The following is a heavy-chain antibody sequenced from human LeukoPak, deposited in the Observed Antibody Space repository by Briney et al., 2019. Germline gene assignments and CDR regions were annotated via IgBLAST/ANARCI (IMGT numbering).Heavy chain of an antibody. CDR3: ARGFIGANIDAFDI. CDR1: GYSITSGYF. V-gene: IGHV4-38-2*01. Sequence: SETLSLTCAVSGYSITSGYFWGWIRQPPGKGLEWVGSIYQSATTYSNPSLRSRVTISGDTSKNQFSLKLSSVAAADPAVYYCARGFIGANIDAFDIWGQGTMVIDSS. J-gene: IGHJ3*02. D-gene: IGHD6-13*01. CDR2: IYQSATT.